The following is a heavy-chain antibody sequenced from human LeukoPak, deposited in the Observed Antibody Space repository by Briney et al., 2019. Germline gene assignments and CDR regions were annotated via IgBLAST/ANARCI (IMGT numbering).Heavy chain of an antibody. Sequence: ASVKVSCKASGYTFTGYYMHWARQAPGQGLEWLGWINPNSGGTNYAQKFQDRVTLTRDTSISTAYMELSSLRSDDTAVYYCARALTGDRAEYFQFWGQGTLVTVSS. CDR2: INPNSGGT. V-gene: IGHV1-2*02. CDR1: GYTFTGYY. D-gene: IGHD1-14*01. J-gene: IGHJ1*01. CDR3: ARALTGDRAEYFQF.